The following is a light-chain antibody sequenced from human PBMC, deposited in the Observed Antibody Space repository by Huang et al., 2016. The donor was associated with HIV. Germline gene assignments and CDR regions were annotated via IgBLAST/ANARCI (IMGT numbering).Light chain of an antibody. CDR1: QNINSV. CDR2: AAS. CDR3: QQSYNTSWT. V-gene: IGKV1-39*01. J-gene: IGKJ1*01. Sequence: DIQLTQSPSSMSASVGDRVTITCRASQNINSVLNWYKQPPGKAPNLLIYAASSLQSGVPSRFSGSGSGTDFTLTISGLQPVDLGTYYCQQSYNTSWTFGQGTTVEIK.